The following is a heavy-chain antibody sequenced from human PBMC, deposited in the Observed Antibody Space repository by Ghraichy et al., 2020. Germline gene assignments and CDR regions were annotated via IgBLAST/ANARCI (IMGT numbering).Heavy chain of an antibody. Sequence: SPTLSLTCAVYGGSFSDYYWSWIRQPPGKGLEWIGEINHSGSTNYNPSLKSRVTISVDTSKNQFSLKLSSVTAADTAVYYCARGGRAVPGRWIDPWGQGTLVTVSS. CDR1: GGSFSDYY. CDR3: ARGGRAVPGRWIDP. D-gene: IGHD1-14*01. J-gene: IGHJ5*02. V-gene: IGHV4-34*01. CDR2: INHSGST.